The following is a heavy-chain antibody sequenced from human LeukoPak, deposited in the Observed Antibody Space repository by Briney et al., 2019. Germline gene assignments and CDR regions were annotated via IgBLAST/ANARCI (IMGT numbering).Heavy chain of an antibody. CDR3: ARHLFGSGYYPGY. D-gene: IGHD3-22*01. Sequence: SETLSLTCTVSGGSISSSNYYWGWIRQPPGKGLEWIGTIYYSGSTYYNPSLRTRVTISVDTSKKQFSLKLSSVTAADTAVYYCARHLFGSGYYPGYWGQGTLVTVSS. CDR1: GGSISSSNYY. V-gene: IGHV4-39*01. J-gene: IGHJ4*02. CDR2: IYYSGST.